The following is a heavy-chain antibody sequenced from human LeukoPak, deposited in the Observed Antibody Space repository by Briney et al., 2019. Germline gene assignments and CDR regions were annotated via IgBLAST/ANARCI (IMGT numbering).Heavy chain of an antibody. D-gene: IGHD3-10*01. Sequence: PGESLKISCKASGYLFRKNWIGWVRQMPGKGLEWMGIIYPPDSDTRYGREFQGQVTISADKSISTAYLQWSSLKASDTAMYYCARRGSTMVRGVTGYYYYYYMDVWGKGTTVTISS. CDR1: GYLFRKNW. CDR3: ARRGSTMVRGVTGYYYYYYMDV. CDR2: IYPPDSDT. V-gene: IGHV5-51*01. J-gene: IGHJ6*03.